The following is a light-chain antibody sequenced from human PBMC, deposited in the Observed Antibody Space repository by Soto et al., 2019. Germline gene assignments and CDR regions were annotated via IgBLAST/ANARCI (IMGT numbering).Light chain of an antibody. CDR2: GAS. Sequence: EIVMTQSPATLSVSPGERASLSCRASQSVSSNLAWFQQKPGQAPRLLIYGASNRATGVPARFSGTGSETDFTLTISGLQSEDSAVYFCQQYNNLPFSFGQGTRLEIK. J-gene: IGKJ5*01. CDR3: QQYNNLPFS. V-gene: IGKV3-15*01. CDR1: QSVSSN.